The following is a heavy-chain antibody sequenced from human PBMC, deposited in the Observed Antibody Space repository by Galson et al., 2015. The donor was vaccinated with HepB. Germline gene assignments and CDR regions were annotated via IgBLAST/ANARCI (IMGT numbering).Heavy chain of an antibody. Sequence: SLRLSCAASGFTFKNYAMHWVRQAPGKGLEYVSTISSTGGSTYYANSVKGRFTISRDNSKNTLYLQMGSLRAEDMAVYYCARTYYDSTGFSKNWYFDLWGRGTLVTVSS. J-gene: IGHJ2*01. CDR1: GFTFKNYA. D-gene: IGHD3-22*01. CDR3: ARTYYDSTGFSKNWYFDL. CDR2: ISSTGGST. V-gene: IGHV3-64*01.